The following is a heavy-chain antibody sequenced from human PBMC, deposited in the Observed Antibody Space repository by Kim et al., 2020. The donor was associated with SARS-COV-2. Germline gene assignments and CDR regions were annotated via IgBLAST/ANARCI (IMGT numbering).Heavy chain of an antibody. D-gene: IGHD6-13*01. CDR3: AKAGYSSSWYRAGDYYYY. CDR2: ISYDGSNK. V-gene: IGHV3-30*18. J-gene: IGHJ6*01. Sequence: LSLTCAASGFTFSSYGMHWVRQAPGKGLEWVAVISYDGSNKYYADSVKGRFTISRDNSKNTLYLQMNSLRAEDTAVYYCAKAGYSSSWYRAGDYYYY. CDR1: GFTFSSYG.